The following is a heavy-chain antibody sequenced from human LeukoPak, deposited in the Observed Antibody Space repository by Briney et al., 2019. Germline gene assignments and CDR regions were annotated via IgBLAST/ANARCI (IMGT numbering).Heavy chain of an antibody. CDR2: ISGSGGST. V-gene: IGHV3-23*01. Sequence: GGSLRLSCAASGFTFSSYAMSWVRQAPGKGLEWVSAISGSGGSTYYADSVKGRFTISRDNSKNTVYLQMSSLRAEDTAVYYCARGETSSYDYWGQGTLVTVSS. CDR3: ARGETSSYDY. CDR1: GFTFSSYA. J-gene: IGHJ4*02. D-gene: IGHD2-2*01.